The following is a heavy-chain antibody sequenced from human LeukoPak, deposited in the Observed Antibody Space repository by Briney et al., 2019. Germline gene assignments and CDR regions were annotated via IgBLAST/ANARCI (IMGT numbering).Heavy chain of an antibody. Sequence: PGFALRLSCAASGFSFSDYYMSWIRQAPRKGLEGVSYISSSGSTIYYADSVKGGFTISRDNAKNSLYLQMNSLRAEDTAVYYCAREGGPMIVVAYFDYWGQGTLVTVSS. CDR1: GFSFSDYY. V-gene: IGHV3-11*01. D-gene: IGHD3-22*01. J-gene: IGHJ4*02. CDR3: AREGGPMIVVAYFDY. CDR2: ISSSGSTI.